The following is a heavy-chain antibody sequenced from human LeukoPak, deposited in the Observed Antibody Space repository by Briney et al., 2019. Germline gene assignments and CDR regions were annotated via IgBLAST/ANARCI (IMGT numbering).Heavy chain of an antibody. D-gene: IGHD1-26*01. J-gene: IGHJ4*02. Sequence: HPGGSLRLSCAASGFTFSSYWMSWVRQAPGKGLEWVANIKEDGSAKYYVDSLKDRFTISRDNAENSLYLQMNSLTVEDTAVYYCARDLSVASYDYWGQGTLVTVPS. CDR2: IKEDGSAK. V-gene: IGHV3-7*01. CDR1: GFTFSSYW. CDR3: ARDLSVASYDY.